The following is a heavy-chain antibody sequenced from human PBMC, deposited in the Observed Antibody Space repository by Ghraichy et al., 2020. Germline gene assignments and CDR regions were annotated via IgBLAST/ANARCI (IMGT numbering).Heavy chain of an antibody. CDR2: IYYSGST. CDR3: ARQESLYDSSYMDV. CDR1: GGSISSYY. V-gene: IGHV4-59*08. Sequence: SQTLSLTCTVSGGSISSYYWSWIRQPPGKGLEWIGYIYYSGSTNYNPSLKSRVTISVDTSKNQFSLKLSSVTAADTAVYYCARQESLYDSSYMDVWGQGTTVTVSS. D-gene: IGHD3-22*01. J-gene: IGHJ6*02.